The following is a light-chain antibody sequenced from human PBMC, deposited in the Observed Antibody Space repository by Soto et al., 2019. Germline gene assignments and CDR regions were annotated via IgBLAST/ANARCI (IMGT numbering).Light chain of an antibody. V-gene: IGKV3-20*01. CDR1: QSVNSNL. CDR2: DAS. J-gene: IGKJ2*01. Sequence: EIVLTQSPGTLSLSPGEGATVSCRASQSVNSNLLAWFQQKPGQAPRLLIHDASRRATGIPDRFSGSGSGTDFTLSISRLEPEDFAVYYFHQYVSSPLTFGHGTNLEIK. CDR3: HQYVSSPLT.